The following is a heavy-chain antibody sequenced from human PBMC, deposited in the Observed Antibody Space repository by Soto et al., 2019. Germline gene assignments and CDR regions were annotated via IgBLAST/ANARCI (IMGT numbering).Heavy chain of an antibody. CDR3: ERHYGGKLGFDY. J-gene: IGHJ4*02. D-gene: IGHD4-17*01. V-gene: IGHV3-21*01. Sequence: EVQLVESGGGLVKPGGSLRLSCAASGFTFSSYSMNWVRQAPGKGLEWVSSISSSSSYIYYADSVKGRFTISRDNAKNSRYLQMHSMRAEDTAVYYGERHYGGKLGFDYWGQGTLVTVSS. CDR2: ISSSSSYI. CDR1: GFTFSSYS.